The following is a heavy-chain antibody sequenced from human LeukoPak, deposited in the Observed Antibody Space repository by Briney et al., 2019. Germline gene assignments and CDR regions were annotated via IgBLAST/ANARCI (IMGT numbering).Heavy chain of an antibody. Sequence: SETLTLTCTVSGGSISSYYWSWIRQPAGKGLEWIGRIYTSGSTNYNPSLKSRVTISVDKSKNQCFLKLSSVTAADTAVYYCARDLYCSSTSCRANNWFDPWGQGTLVTVSS. CDR2: IYTSGST. V-gene: IGHV4-4*07. J-gene: IGHJ5*02. CDR3: ARDLYCSSTSCRANNWFDP. CDR1: GGSISSYY. D-gene: IGHD2-2*01.